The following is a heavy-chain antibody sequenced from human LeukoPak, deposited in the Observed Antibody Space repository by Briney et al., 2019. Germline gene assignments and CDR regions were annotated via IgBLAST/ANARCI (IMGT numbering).Heavy chain of an antibody. Sequence: SETLSLTCTVSGASISSYYWNWIRQPPGKGLEWIGYIYYSGSTNYNPSLKSRITISVDTSKNQFSLKLSSVTAADTAVYYCARPYYFDYWGQGTLVTVSS. CDR3: ARPYYFDY. CDR2: IYYSGST. CDR1: GASISSYY. J-gene: IGHJ4*02. V-gene: IGHV4-59*12.